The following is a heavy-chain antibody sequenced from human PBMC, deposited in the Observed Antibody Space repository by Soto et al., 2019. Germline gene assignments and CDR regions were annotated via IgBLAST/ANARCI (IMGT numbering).Heavy chain of an antibody. CDR1: GGTFSSYA. V-gene: IGHV1-69*01. CDR2: IIPIFGTA. D-gene: IGHD3-22*01. J-gene: IGHJ5*02. CDR3: ARGVVVVIPMPNWFDP. Sequence: QVQLVQSGAEVKKPGSSVKVSCKASGGTFSSYAISWVRQAPGQGLEWRGGIIPIFGTANYAQKFQGRVTITADESTSTAYMELSSLRSEDTAVYYCARGVVVVIPMPNWFDPWGQGTLVTVSS.